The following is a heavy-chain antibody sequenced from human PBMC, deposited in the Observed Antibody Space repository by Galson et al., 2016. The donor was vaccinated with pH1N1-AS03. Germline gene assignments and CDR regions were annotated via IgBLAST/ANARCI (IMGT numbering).Heavy chain of an antibody. CDR1: GFTLSGYW. CDR2: INQDESKK. CDR3: VRVAYVGEGFGS. Sequence: SLRLSCAASGFTLSGYWMTWVRQAPGKGLEWVANINQDESKKNYAVSVKGRFTISRDNAKNSMFLQMYSLRVEDTAVYYFVRVAYVGEGFGSWGQGTLVTVSS. V-gene: IGHV3-7*01. D-gene: IGHD2-21*01. J-gene: IGHJ4*02.